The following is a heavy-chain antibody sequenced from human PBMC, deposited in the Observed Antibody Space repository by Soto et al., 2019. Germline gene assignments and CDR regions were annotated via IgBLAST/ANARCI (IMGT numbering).Heavy chain of an antibody. CDR3: ARENSSGDSNWFDP. J-gene: IGHJ5*02. D-gene: IGHD3-10*01. V-gene: IGHV4-61*01. CDR1: GCSVSSGSYY. Sequence: SETLSLTCTVSGCSVSSGSYYWSWIRQPPGKGLEWIGYIYYSGSTNYNPSLKSRVTISVDTSKNQFSLKLSSVTAADTAVYYCARENSSGDSNWFDPWGQGTLVTVSS. CDR2: IYYSGST.